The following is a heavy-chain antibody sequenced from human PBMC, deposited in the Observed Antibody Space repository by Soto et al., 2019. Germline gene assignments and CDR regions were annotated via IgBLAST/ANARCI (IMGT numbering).Heavy chain of an antibody. Sequence: QLVQSGAEVKRPGSSVKVSCKASGGDFLSYTISWVRQVPGQGPEWMGTIIPILDVAKNAQKFQGRVAITADKATSTVYVEWRSLRADDTAVYYCAPMWCGELWHGMDVWGQGTTITVSS. D-gene: IGHD3-10*01. CDR1: GGDFLSYT. J-gene: IGHJ6*02. CDR2: IIPILDVA. V-gene: IGHV1-69*02. CDR3: APMWCGELWHGMDV.